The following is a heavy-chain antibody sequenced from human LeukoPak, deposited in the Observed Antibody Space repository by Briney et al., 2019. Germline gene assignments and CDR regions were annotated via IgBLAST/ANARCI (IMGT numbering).Heavy chain of an antibody. D-gene: IGHD3-16*02. Sequence: PGGSLRLSCTASGLTFGDYAMSWVRQAPGKGLEWVGFIRSKAYGGTTEYAASVKGRFTISRDDSKSIAYLQMNSLKTEDTAVYYCTRARLRLGELSSNFDYWGQGTLVTVSS. CDR2: IRSKAYGGTT. V-gene: IGHV3-49*04. CDR3: TRARLRLGELSSNFDY. CDR1: GLTFGDYA. J-gene: IGHJ4*02.